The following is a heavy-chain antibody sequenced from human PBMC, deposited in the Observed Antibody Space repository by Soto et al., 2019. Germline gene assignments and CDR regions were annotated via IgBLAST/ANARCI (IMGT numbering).Heavy chain of an antibody. J-gene: IGHJ4*02. V-gene: IGHV4-59*12. CDR1: GGSISSYY. D-gene: IGHD3-22*01. CDR3: ARDRSWDYYDSSGVYYFDY. Sequence: SSETLSLTCTVSGGSISSYYWSWIRQPPGKGLEWIGYIYYSGSTNYNPSLKSRVTISVDTSKNQFSLKLSSVTAADTAVYYCARDRSWDYYDSSGVYYFDYWGQGTLVTVSS. CDR2: IYYSGST.